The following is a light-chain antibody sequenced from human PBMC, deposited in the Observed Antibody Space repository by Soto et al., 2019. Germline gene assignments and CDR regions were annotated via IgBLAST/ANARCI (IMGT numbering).Light chain of an antibody. J-gene: IGKJ1*01. CDR3: QQYNSYSKT. CDR2: DAS. V-gene: IGKV1-5*01. Sequence: DVHMTQSPSTLSASVGYSLPITCRASQSISRRLEWYHQKPGKAPKRLIMDASSLESGVPPRFSGSGSGTEFTLTISSLQPDDFEPYYCQQYNSYSKTFGQGTKVDIK. CDR1: QSISRR.